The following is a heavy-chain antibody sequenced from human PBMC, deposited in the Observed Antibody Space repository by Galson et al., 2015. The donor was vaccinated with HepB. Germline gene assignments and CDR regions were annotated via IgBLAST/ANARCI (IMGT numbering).Heavy chain of an antibody. D-gene: IGHD1-26*01. J-gene: IGHJ4*02. V-gene: IGHV3-15*07. CDR2: IKSKTDGGTT. Sequence: WIRQPPGKGLEWVGRIKSKTDGGTTDYAAPVKGRFTISRDDSKNTLYLQMNSLKTEDTAVYYCTTVGRVGATGGDCWGQGTLVTVSS. CDR3: TTVGRVGATGGDC.